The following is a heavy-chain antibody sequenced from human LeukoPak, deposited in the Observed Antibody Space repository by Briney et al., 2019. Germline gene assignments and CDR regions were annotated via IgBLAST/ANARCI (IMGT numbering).Heavy chain of an antibody. Sequence: GGSLRLSCAASGFTFSSYSMNWVRQAPGKGLEWVSSISSSSSYIYYADSVKGRFTISRDNAKNSLYLQMNSLRAEDTAVYYCARDLERNFWSGYYPPPFDYWGQGTLVTVSS. V-gene: IGHV3-21*01. J-gene: IGHJ4*02. CDR1: GFTFSSYS. CDR2: ISSSSSYI. D-gene: IGHD3-3*01. CDR3: ARDLERNFWSGYYPPPFDY.